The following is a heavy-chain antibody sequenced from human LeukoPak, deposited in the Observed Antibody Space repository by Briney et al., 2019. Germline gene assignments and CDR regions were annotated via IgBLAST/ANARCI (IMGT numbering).Heavy chain of an antibody. Sequence: PSETLSLTCTVSGGSISSGGYYWSWIRQHPGKGLEWIGNIYYSGSTYYNPSLKSRVTMSVDTSKNQFSLKLSSVTAADTAVYYCAREGADIAARPFDYWGQGTLVTVSS. D-gene: IGHD6-6*01. CDR1: GGSISSGGYY. J-gene: IGHJ4*02. CDR3: AREGADIAARPFDY. V-gene: IGHV4-31*03. CDR2: IYYSGST.